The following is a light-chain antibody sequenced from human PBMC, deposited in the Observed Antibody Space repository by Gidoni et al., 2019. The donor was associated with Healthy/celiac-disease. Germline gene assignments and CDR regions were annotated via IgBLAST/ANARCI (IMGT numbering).Light chain of an antibody. CDR3: QQRSNWPRRFT. V-gene: IGKV3-11*01. CDR2: DAS. Sequence: EIVLTQSPATLSLSPGERATLSCRASQSVSGYLAWYQQKPGQAPRLLIYDASNRATGIPARFSGSGSGTDFTLTISSLEPEDFAVYYCQQRSNWPRRFTFGPGTKVDIK. CDR1: QSVSGY. J-gene: IGKJ3*01.